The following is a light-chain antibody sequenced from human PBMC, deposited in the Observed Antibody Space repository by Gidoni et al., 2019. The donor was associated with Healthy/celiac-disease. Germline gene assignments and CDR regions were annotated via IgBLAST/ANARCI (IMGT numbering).Light chain of an antibody. CDR1: QSISSW. CDR2: KAS. CDR3: QQYNSYFT. J-gene: IGKJ3*01. Sequence: DTQLTQSPSTLSASVGDRVTITCRVSQSISSWLAWYQQKPGKAPKLLNYKASSLESGVPSRFSGSGSGTEFTLTINSLQPDVFATYYCQQYNSYFTFXPXTKVDIK. V-gene: IGKV1-5*03.